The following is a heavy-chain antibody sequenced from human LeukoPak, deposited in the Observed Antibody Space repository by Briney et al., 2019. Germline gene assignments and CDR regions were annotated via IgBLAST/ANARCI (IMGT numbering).Heavy chain of an antibody. CDR1: IGSFSGYY. J-gene: IGHJ4*02. Sequence: SETLSLTCAVYIGSFSGYYWSWICQPPGKGLEWIAEINHSGSTNFNPSLKSRVTISVVTSKNQFSLKVTSVTAADTAVYYCARHLALGPYDYWGQGTLVTVSS. CDR3: ARHLALGPYDY. CDR2: INHSGST. V-gene: IGHV4-34*01. D-gene: IGHD7-27*01.